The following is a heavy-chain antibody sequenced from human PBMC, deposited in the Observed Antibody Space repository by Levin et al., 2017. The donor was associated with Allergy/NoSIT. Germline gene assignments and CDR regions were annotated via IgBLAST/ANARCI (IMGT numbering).Heavy chain of an antibody. J-gene: IGHJ4*02. CDR3: AILRTAMVTDFDY. CDR2: INPNSGGT. D-gene: IGHD5-18*01. V-gene: IGHV1-2*02. CDR1: GYTFTGYY. Sequence: ASVKVSCKASGYTFTGYYMHWVRQAPGQGLEWMGWINPNSGGTNYAQKFQGRVTMTRDTSISTAYMELSRLRSDDTAVYYCAILRTAMVTDFDYWGQGTLVTVSS.